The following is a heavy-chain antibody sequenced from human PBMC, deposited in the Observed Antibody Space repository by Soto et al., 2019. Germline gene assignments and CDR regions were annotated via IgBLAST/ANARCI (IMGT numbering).Heavy chain of an antibody. Sequence: SGTLSLTCTVSGGSISSSSYYWGWIRQPPGKGLEWIGSIYYSGSTYYNPSLKSRVTISVDTSKNQFSLKLSSVTAADTAVYYCARPGVRGAYYYYYMDVWGKGTTVPVSS. V-gene: IGHV4-39*01. CDR2: IYYSGST. J-gene: IGHJ6*03. D-gene: IGHD3-10*01. CDR3: ARPGVRGAYYYYYMDV. CDR1: GGSISSSSYY.